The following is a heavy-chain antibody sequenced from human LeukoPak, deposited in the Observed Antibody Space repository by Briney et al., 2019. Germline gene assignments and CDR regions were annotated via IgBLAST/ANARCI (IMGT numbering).Heavy chain of an antibody. CDR3: TTDPLWGLAVAGLGH. V-gene: IGHV3-49*03. CDR1: GFPFGDYA. Sequence: GGSLRLSCTASGFPFGDYAMSWFRQAPGKGLEWVGFIRSKTYGGTIDYAASVKDRFTISRDDSKNTLYLQMNSLKTEDTAVYYCTTDPLWGLAVAGLGHWGQGTLVTVSS. D-gene: IGHD6-19*01. CDR2: IRSKTYGGTI. J-gene: IGHJ4*02.